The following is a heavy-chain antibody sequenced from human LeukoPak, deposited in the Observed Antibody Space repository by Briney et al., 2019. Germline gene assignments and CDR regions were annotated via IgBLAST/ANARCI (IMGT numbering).Heavy chain of an antibody. CDR2: IYHSGST. D-gene: IGHD5-18*01. V-gene: IGHV4-34*01. CDR1: GGSFTGYS. J-gene: IGHJ4*02. Sequence: SETLSHTCAVYGGSFTGYSWNWIRQPPGKGLEWIGEIYHSGSTNYNPSLKSRVTISLDTSKKQFSLKLTSVTAADTAVYYCSMSRGYNFGQWGQGTLVTVSS. CDR3: SMSRGYNFGQ.